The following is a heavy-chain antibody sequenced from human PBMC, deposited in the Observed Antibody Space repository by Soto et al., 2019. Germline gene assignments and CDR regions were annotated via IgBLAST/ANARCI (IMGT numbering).Heavy chain of an antibody. V-gene: IGHV4-31*03. CDR1: GGSISSGGYY. J-gene: IGHJ4*02. D-gene: IGHD3-3*01. CDR3: XXXXXXSVAISXXALFDY. CDR2: IYYSGSA. Sequence: QVQLQESGPGLVKPSQTLSLTCTVSGGSISSGGYYWSWIRQHPGKGXEWIGYIYYSGSAYYNPSLRSRVTISVDTSKXXXXXXXXXXXXXXTXXXXXXXXXXSVAISXXALFDYWGQGTLVTVSS.